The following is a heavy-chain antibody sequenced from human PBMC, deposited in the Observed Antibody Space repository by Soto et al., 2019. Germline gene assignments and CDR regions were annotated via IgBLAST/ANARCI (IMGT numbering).Heavy chain of an antibody. Sequence: QITLKESGPTLVKPTQTLTLTCTFSGFSLSTSGVGVGWIRQPPGKALEWLALIYWDDDKPYSPSLKSRLTITQDPSKNQVVLTMTNMDPVDTATYYCAHRTTVPGIFDYWGQGTLVTVSS. CDR3: AHRTTVPGIFDY. V-gene: IGHV2-5*02. CDR2: IYWDDDK. CDR1: GFSLSTSGVG. J-gene: IGHJ4*02. D-gene: IGHD4-17*01.